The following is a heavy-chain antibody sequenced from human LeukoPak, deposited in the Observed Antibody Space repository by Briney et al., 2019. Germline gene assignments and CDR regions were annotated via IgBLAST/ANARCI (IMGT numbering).Heavy chain of an antibody. CDR1: GGSISSGSYY. CDR2: IYTSGST. Sequence: SETLSLPCTVSGGSISSGSYYWSSIRQPAGKGLEWIGRIYTSGSTNYNPSLKSRVTISVDTSKNQLSLKLSSVTAADTAVYYCATSLYDFWSGYYEGIFDYWGQGTRVTVSS. J-gene: IGHJ4*02. V-gene: IGHV4-61*02. CDR3: ATSLYDFWSGYYEGIFDY. D-gene: IGHD3-3*01.